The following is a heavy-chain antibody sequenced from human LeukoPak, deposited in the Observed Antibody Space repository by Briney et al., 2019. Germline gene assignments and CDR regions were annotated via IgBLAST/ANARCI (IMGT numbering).Heavy chain of an antibody. Sequence: GGSLRLSCAASGFTFSSYSMNWVRQAPGKGLEWVSSISSSSSYIYYADSVKGRFTISRDNAKNSLYLQMTSLRAEDTAIYYCARDREAKARIGGMDVWGQGTTVVVSS. CDR3: ARDREAKARIGGMDV. D-gene: IGHD2-15*01. CDR1: GFTFSSYS. V-gene: IGHV3-21*01. CDR2: ISSSSSYI. J-gene: IGHJ6*02.